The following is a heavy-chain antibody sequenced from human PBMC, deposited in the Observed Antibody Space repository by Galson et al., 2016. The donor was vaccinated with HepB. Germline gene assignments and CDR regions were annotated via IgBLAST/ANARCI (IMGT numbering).Heavy chain of an antibody. CDR3: ARGQSRFKTHSDFWSGEVGPSPGYYFDY. V-gene: IGHV1-46*01. CDR1: GYTFTSYY. J-gene: IGHJ4*02. Sequence: SVKVSCKASGYTFTSYYLHWVRQAPGQGLEWMGIINSSGGNTRYAQKFQGRVTMTRDTSTSTVYMELSSLRSEDTAVYYCARGQSRFKTHSDFWSGEVGPSPGYYFDYWGQGTLVTVSS. CDR2: INSSGGNT. D-gene: IGHD3-3*01.